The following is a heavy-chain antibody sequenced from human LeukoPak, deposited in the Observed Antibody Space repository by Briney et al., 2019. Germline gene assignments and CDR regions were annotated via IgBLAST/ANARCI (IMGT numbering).Heavy chain of an antibody. D-gene: IGHD2-2*01. J-gene: IGHJ4*02. CDR2: ISYDGSNK. V-gene: IGHV3-30*04. CDR3: ARDAKLCSSTSCIDY. CDR1: GFTFSSYA. Sequence: GGSLRLSCAASGFTFSSYAVHWVRQAPGKGLEWVAVISYDGSNKYYADSVKGRFTISRDNSKNTLYLQMNSLRAEDTAVYYCARDAKLCSSTSCIDYWGQGPLVTVSS.